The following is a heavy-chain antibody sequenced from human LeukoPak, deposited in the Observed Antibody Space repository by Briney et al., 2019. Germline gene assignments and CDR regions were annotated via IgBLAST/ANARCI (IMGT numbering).Heavy chain of an antibody. CDR3: AKVSVLLWFGELVPSYFDY. D-gene: IGHD3-10*01. J-gene: IGHJ4*02. Sequence: GGSLRLSCAASGFTFSSYAMSWVRQAPGKGLEWVSAISGSGGSTYYADSVKGRFTISRDNSKNTLYLQMNSLRAEDTAVYYCAKVSVLLWFGELVPSYFDYWGQGTLVTVPS. CDR2: ISGSGGST. V-gene: IGHV3-23*01. CDR1: GFTFSSYA.